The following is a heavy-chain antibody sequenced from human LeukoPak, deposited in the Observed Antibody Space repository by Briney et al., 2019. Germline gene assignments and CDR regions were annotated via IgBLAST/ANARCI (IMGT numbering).Heavy chain of an antibody. CDR3: ARYSYKHDC. V-gene: IGHV3-7*01. CDR2: MKEDGSQE. Sequence: PGGSLRLSCAASGFTFSHYWMTWARQAPGKGLEWVANMKEDGSQETYVDSVKGRFTISRDNAKNSLYLQMNNVRAEDTAVYYCARYSYKHDCWGQGTLVTVSS. D-gene: IGHD2-15*01. J-gene: IGHJ4*02. CDR1: GFTFSHYW.